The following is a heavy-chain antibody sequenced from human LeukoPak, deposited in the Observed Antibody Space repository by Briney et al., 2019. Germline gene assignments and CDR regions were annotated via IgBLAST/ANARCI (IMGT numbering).Heavy chain of an antibody. J-gene: IGHJ5*02. CDR2: ISYDGRNK. D-gene: IGHD3-22*01. Sequence: GGSLRLSCAASGFTLSTYGVHWVRQAPGKGLEWVALISYDGRNKYYADSVKGRFTISSDNSKNTLYLQMNSLRSEDTAVYYCARGSVPYYDYGWFDPWGQGTLVTVSS. V-gene: IGHV3-30*03. CDR1: GFTLSTYG. CDR3: ARGSVPYYDYGWFDP.